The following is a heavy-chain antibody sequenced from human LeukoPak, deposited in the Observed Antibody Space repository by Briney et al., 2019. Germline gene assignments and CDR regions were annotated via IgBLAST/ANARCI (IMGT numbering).Heavy chain of an antibody. CDR3: AENRYSSNWYGFDP. J-gene: IGHJ5*02. V-gene: IGHV3-23*01. Sequence: GGSLRLSCAASGFTFSNYAMSWVRQAPGKGLEWVAGVSGSGTNRYYADSVKGRCIVSRDNSKNTVSLQMNRLRADDTALYYCAENRYSSNWYGFDPWGQGALVIVSS. CDR2: VSGSGTNR. CDR1: GFTFSNYA. D-gene: IGHD6-13*01.